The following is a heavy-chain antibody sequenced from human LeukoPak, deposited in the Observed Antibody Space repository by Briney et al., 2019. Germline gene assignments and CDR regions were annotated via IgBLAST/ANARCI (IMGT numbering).Heavy chain of an antibody. CDR3: AKGYCSSTSCYAVDY. CDR1: GYRFISYW. V-gene: IGHV5-51*01. D-gene: IGHD2-2*01. J-gene: IGHJ4*02. CDR2: IYPGDSDT. Sequence: GESLKISCKGSGYRFISYWIGWVRQMPGKGLEWMGIIYPGDSDTRYSPSFQGQVTISADKSISTAYLQWSSLKASDTAMYYCAKGYCSSTSCYAVDYWGQGTLVTVSS.